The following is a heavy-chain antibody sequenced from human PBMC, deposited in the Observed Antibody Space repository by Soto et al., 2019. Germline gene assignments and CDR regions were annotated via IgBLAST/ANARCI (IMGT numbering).Heavy chain of an antibody. CDR2: IYYSGST. V-gene: IGHV4-61*01. CDR3: ARDNTIFDY. J-gene: IGHJ4*02. CDR1: GGSVSSGSYY. Sequence: QVQLQESGPGLVKPSETLSLTCTVSGGSVSSGSYYWSWIRQPPGKGLEWIGYIYYSGSTNYNPSLKSRXPXXVDTSKNQFSLQLSSVTAADTAVYYCARDNTIFDYWGQGTLVTVSS. D-gene: IGHD3-9*01.